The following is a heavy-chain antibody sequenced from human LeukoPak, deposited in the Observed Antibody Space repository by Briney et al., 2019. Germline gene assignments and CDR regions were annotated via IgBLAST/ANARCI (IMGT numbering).Heavy chain of an antibody. D-gene: IGHD2-15*01. CDR1: GGSISSGSYY. Sequence: SETLSLTCTVSGGSISSGSYYWSWIRQPAGKGLEWIGRIYTSGSTNYNPSLKSRVTISVDTSKNQSSLKLSSVTAADTAVYYCARGDVVVVLDYWGQGTLVTVSS. CDR2: IYTSGST. CDR3: ARGDVVVVLDY. V-gene: IGHV4-61*02. J-gene: IGHJ4*02.